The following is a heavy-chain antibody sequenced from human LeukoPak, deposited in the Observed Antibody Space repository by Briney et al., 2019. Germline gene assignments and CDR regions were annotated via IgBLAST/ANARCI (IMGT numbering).Heavy chain of an antibody. Sequence: PGGSLRLSCAASGFTFDDSVMSWVRQAPGKGLEWVSGINWNGGSTGYADSVKGRFAISRDNSKNTLYLQMNSLRAEGTAVYYCAKDYYNILTGYYKGHYFDYWGQGTLVTVSS. CDR2: INWNGGST. J-gene: IGHJ4*02. CDR1: GFTFDDSV. CDR3: AKDYYNILTGYYKGHYFDY. V-gene: IGHV3-20*04. D-gene: IGHD3-9*01.